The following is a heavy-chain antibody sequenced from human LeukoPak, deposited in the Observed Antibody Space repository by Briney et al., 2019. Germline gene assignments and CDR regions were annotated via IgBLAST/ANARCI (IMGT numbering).Heavy chain of an antibody. Sequence: SETLSLTCTVSGGSISSSRYYWGWIRQPPGKGLEWIGSIYYSGSTYYNPSLKSRVTISVDTSKNQFSLKLSSVTAADTAVYYCARHTIDSPMGHYVVPAAPKVYYYYYMDVWGKGTTVTVSS. CDR1: GGSISSSRYY. J-gene: IGHJ6*03. CDR3: ARHTIDSPMGHYVVPAAPKVYYYYYMDV. CDR2: IYYSGST. V-gene: IGHV4-39*01. D-gene: IGHD2-2*01.